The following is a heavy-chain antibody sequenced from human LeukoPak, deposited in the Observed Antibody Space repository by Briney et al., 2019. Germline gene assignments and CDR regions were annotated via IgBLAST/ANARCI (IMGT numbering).Heavy chain of an antibody. CDR3: VRAPYYYDSSGYRSGAFDI. CDR2: TYHGGST. CDR1: GGSISSGGYS. V-gene: IGHV4-30-2*01. J-gene: IGHJ3*02. D-gene: IGHD3-22*01. Sequence: PSQTLSLTCAVSGGSISSGGYSWSWIRQPPGKGLEWIGHTYHGGSTYYNPSLKGRVTISVDRSNNQFSLKLSSVTAADTAVYYRVRAPYYYDSSGYRSGAFDIWGQGTMVTVSS.